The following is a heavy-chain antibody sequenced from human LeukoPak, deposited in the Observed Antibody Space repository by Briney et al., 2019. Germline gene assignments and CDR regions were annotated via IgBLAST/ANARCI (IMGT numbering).Heavy chain of an antibody. Sequence: GGSLRLSCAVPGFTFSSYGMHWVRQSPGKGLEWVAVIWYDGSKKYYADSVKGRFTISRDNSKNTLYVQMNSLRAEDTAVYYCARDRGIAVAGPLDYWGQGTLVTVSS. CDR3: ARDRGIAVAGPLDY. CDR2: IWYDGSKK. J-gene: IGHJ4*02. D-gene: IGHD6-19*01. CDR1: GFTFSSYG. V-gene: IGHV3-33*01.